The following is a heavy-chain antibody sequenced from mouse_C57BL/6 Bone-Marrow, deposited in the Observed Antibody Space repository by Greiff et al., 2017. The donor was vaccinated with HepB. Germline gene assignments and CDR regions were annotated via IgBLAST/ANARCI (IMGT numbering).Heavy chain of an antibody. D-gene: IGHD1-1*01. CDR2: ISGGGGNT. Sequence: EVKVVESGGGLVKPGGSLKLSCAASGFTFSSYTMSWVRQTPEKRLEWVATISGGGGNTYYPDSVKGRVTISRDNAKNTLYLQMSSLRSEDTALYYCARQYYGSSLYAMDYWGQGTSVTVSS. V-gene: IGHV5-9*01. CDR3: ARQYYGSSLYAMDY. CDR1: GFTFSSYT. J-gene: IGHJ4*01.